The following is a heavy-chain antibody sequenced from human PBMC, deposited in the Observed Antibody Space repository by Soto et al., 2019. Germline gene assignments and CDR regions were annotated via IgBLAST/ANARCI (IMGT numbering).Heavy chain of an antibody. V-gene: IGHV1-69*06. CDR2: IIPIFGTA. Sequence: SCVKAFSKAAGGTFSSYAISCGRRAPEQGREWMGGIIPIFGTANYAQKFQGRVTITEDKSTSTAYMELSSLRSEDTAVYYCARDPGAYYGGDCYSSAFDIWGQGTMVTVSS. CDR1: GGTFSSYA. J-gene: IGHJ3*02. D-gene: IGHD2-21*02. CDR3: ARDPGAYYGGDCYSSAFDI.